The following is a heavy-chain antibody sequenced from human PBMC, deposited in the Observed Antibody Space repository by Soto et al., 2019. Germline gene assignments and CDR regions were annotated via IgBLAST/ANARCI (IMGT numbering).Heavy chain of an antibody. CDR3: VSDQDSKHYDVFSF. J-gene: IGHJ4*02. Sequence: PGGSLRLSCAASGFTLNSFFMHWVRHAPGKGLMWVSRISNDGSSTTYADSVKGRFTISRDNARNTLYLQMNSLRADDTAVYFCVSDQDSKHYDVFSFWGQGAQVTGSA. CDR2: ISNDGSST. CDR1: GFTLNSFF. V-gene: IGHV3-74*01. D-gene: IGHD3-22*01.